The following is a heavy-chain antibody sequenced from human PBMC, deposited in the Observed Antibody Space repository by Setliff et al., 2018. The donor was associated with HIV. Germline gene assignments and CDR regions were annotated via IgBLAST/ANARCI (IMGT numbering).Heavy chain of an antibody. Sequence: SETLSLTCAVYGESFSGYYWSWIRQSPGKGLEWIGEMNDSGSTNYNPSLKSRVTISVDTSKNQFSLMLESVTAADTAVYYCATDHVTMTGTRFDFWGQGTLVTVSS. V-gene: IGHV4-34*01. CDR2: MNDSGST. J-gene: IGHJ4*02. CDR3: ATDHVTMTGTRFDF. CDR1: GESFSGYY. D-gene: IGHD3-9*01.